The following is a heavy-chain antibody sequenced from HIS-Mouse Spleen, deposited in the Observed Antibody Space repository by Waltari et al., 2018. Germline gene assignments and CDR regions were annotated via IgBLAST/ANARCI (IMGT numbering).Heavy chain of an antibody. J-gene: IGHJ2*01. Sequence: QLQLQESGPGLVKPSEPLSLTCPVSGGSISTSSYYWGWIRPPPGKGLEWIGSIYYSGSTYYNPSLKSRVTISVDTSKNQFSLKLSSVTAADTAVYYCAREIPYSSSWYDWYFDLWGRGTLVTVSS. V-gene: IGHV4-39*07. D-gene: IGHD6-13*01. CDR1: GGSISTSSYY. CDR2: IYYSGST. CDR3: AREIPYSSSWYDWYFDL.